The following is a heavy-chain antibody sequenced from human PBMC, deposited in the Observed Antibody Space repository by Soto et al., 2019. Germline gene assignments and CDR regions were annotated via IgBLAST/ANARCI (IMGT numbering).Heavy chain of an antibody. CDR1: GGSISSGGYY. D-gene: IGHD3-10*01. CDR2: IYYSGST. Sequence: SETLSLTCTVSGGSISSGGYYWSWIRQHPGKGLEWIGYIYYSGSTYYNPSLKSRVTISVDTSKNQFSLKLSSVTAADTAVYYCARDLEGVRGVITNWFDPWGQGTLVTVSS. V-gene: IGHV4-31*03. CDR3: ARDLEGVRGVITNWFDP. J-gene: IGHJ5*02.